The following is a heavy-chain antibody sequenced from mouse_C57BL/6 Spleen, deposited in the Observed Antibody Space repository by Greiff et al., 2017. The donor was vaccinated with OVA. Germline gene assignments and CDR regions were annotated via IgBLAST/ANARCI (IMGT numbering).Heavy chain of an antibody. Sequence: VMLVESGPGLVQPSQSLSITCTVSGFSLTSYGVHWVRQSPGKGLEWLGVIWSGGSTDYNAAFISRLSISKDNSKSQVFFKMNSLQADDTAIYYCAREEDDYPFAYWGQGTLVTVSA. CDR2: IWSGGST. D-gene: IGHD2-4*01. V-gene: IGHV2-2*01. CDR1: GFSLTSYG. J-gene: IGHJ3*01. CDR3: AREEDDYPFAY.